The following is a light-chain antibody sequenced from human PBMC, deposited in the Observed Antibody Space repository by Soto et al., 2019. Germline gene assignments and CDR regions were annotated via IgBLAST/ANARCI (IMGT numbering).Light chain of an antibody. CDR1: QDISTW. J-gene: IGKJ4*01. CDR3: XXXXXXFALT. CDR2: AAS. V-gene: IGKV1D-12*01. Sequence: DIQLTQSPSSVSASIGDSVTITCRASQDISTWLAWYQLKPGKAPKLLIFAASSLLTGVPSRFSGSGSGTEFTLTISGLQAEXFAXXYXXXXXXXFALTFGGGTHLEIK.